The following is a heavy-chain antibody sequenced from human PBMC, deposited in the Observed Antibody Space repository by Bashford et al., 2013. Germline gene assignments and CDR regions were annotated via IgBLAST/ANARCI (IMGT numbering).Heavy chain of an antibody. D-gene: IGHD6-13*01. CDR1: GYSFTSYY. CDR2: IRPSTGDT. V-gene: IGHV1-2*02. Sequence: ASVKVSCKASGYSFTSYYIHWVRQAPGQGLEWMGWIRPSTGDTNPAQRFEGRVTMSRDMSVSTAYMELSSLRSEDTAVYYCARGIRRYNWFDPWGQGTLVTVSS. J-gene: IGHJ5*02. CDR3: ARGIRRYNWFDP.